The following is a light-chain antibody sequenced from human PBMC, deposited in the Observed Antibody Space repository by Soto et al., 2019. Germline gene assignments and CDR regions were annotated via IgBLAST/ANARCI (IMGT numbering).Light chain of an antibody. CDR2: GAS. Sequence: EVVLTQSPGTLSLSLGDTATLSCRASQSISSNYLAWYQQKPGQAPRLLIYGASSRATGIPDRFTGSGSGADFTLTISGLEPEDFALYSCQQYGSSRLTFGGGTTVEIK. V-gene: IGKV3-20*01. J-gene: IGKJ4*01. CDR1: QSISSNY. CDR3: QQYGSSRLT.